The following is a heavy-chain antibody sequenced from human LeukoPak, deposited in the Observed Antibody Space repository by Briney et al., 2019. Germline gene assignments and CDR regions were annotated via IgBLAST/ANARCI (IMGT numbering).Heavy chain of an antibody. CDR2: IRYDGINK. Sequence: PGGSLRLSCAASEFTFRTYGMHWVRQAPGKGLEWVAFIRYDGINKYYADSMKGRFTISRDNAKNSLYLQMNSLRAEDTAVYYCARGPSWGTTEGNFDYWGQGTLVTVSS. CDR3: ARGPSWGTTEGNFDY. V-gene: IGHV3-30*02. CDR1: EFTFRTYG. D-gene: IGHD1-7*01. J-gene: IGHJ4*02.